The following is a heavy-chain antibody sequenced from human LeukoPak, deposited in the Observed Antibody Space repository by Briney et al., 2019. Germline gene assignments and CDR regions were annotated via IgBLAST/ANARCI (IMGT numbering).Heavy chain of an antibody. V-gene: IGHV1-2*02. D-gene: IGHD6-13*01. CDR2: INPNSGGT. Sequence: ASVKVSCKASGYTFTSYGISWVRQAPGQGLEWMGWINPNSGGTNYAQKFQGRVTMTRDTSISTAYMELSRLRSDDTAVYYCASGSSWTDFDYWGQGTLVTVSS. CDR1: GYTFTSYG. J-gene: IGHJ4*02. CDR3: ASGSSWTDFDY.